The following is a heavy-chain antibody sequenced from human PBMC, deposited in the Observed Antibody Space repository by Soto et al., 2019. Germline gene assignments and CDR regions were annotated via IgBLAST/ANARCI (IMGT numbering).Heavy chain of an antibody. CDR1: GYTFTSYG. Sequence: QVQLVQSGAEVKKPGASVKVSCKASGYTFTSYGISWVRQAPGQGLEWMGWISAYNGNTNYAQKLQGRVTMTTDTSTSTAYMELRSLRSDDTAVYYWARGGYCSGGSCYHPDYYGMDVWGQGTTVTVSS. J-gene: IGHJ6*02. CDR3: ARGGYCSGGSCYHPDYYGMDV. D-gene: IGHD2-15*01. CDR2: ISAYNGNT. V-gene: IGHV1-18*01.